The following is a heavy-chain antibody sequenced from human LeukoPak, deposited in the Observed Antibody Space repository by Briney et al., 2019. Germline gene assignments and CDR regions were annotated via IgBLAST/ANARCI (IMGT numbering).Heavy chain of an antibody. V-gene: IGHV4-59*01. CDR2: ISYSGST. CDR1: GVSISSYY. J-gene: IGHJ5*02. Sequence: SETLSLTCTVSGVSISSYYWSWIRQPPGKGLEWIACISYSGSTKYNPSLKSRVIISVDTSKNQLSLKLSSVTAADTAVYYCAREPGFDSSGYLNWFDPWGQGTLVTVSS. CDR3: AREPGFDSSGYLNWFDP. D-gene: IGHD3-22*01.